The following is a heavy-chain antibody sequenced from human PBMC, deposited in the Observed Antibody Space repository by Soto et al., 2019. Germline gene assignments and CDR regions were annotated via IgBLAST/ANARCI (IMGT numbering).Heavy chain of an antibody. CDR3: AKGGRQWLVTSDFNY. CDR1: GFTFSDYA. J-gene: IGHJ4*02. Sequence: VQLVESGGGVVQPGRSLRLSCAASGFTFSDYAMHWVRQAPGKGLEWVAVVSHDGRNTHYADSVKGRFTISRDSSKNTVYLEMSSLRAEDIAVYYCAKGGRQWLVTSDFNYWGQGALVTVSS. CDR2: VSHDGRNT. V-gene: IGHV3-30*18. D-gene: IGHD6-19*01.